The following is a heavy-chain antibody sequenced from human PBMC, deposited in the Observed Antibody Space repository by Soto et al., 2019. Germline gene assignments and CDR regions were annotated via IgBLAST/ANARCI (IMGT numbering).Heavy chain of an antibody. CDR2: IYYSGST. Sequence: SETLSLTCTVSGGSISSYYCSWIRQPPGKGLEWIGYIYYSGSTNYNPSLKSRVTISVDTSKNQFSLKLSSVTAADTAVYYCARGVGLLGVDYWGQGTLVTVSA. CDR1: GGSISSYY. D-gene: IGHD3-16*01. CDR3: ARGVGLLGVDY. V-gene: IGHV4-59*01. J-gene: IGHJ4*02.